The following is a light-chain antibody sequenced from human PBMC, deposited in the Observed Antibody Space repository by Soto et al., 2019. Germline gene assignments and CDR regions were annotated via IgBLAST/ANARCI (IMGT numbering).Light chain of an antibody. Sequence: QSALTQPASVSGSPGQSITISCTGTSNDVGGYKYVSWYQHHPGKAPKLMIYEVSNRPSGVSNRFSGSKSGNMASLTISGLQAADEADYYCSSYTSSSTRPVVFGGGTKLTVL. CDR3: SSYTSSSTRPVV. CDR1: SNDVGGYKY. CDR2: EVS. V-gene: IGLV2-14*01. J-gene: IGLJ2*01.